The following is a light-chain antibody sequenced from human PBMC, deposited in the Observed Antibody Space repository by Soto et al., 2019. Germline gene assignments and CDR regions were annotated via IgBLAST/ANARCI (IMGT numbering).Light chain of an antibody. Sequence: QSVLTQSASVSGSPGQSITISCTGTSSDVGGHDYVSWYQQHPGKAPTLMIYHVTNRPSGVSSRFSGSKSGNTAFLIISGLQAEDEADYYCSSYTSSSTFVFGTGTKATVL. CDR1: SSDVGGHDY. CDR3: SSYTSSSTFV. V-gene: IGLV2-14*01. CDR2: HVT. J-gene: IGLJ1*01.